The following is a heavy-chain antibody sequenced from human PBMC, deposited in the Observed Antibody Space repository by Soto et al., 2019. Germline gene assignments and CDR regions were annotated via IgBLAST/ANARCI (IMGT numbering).Heavy chain of an antibody. CDR1: GGSVSDKRW. D-gene: IGHD3-16*01. CDR2: XXRKGDX. CDR3: ASYVGTGGYGAFDI. J-gene: IGHJ3*02. Sequence: SETPSLTCALSGGSVSDKRWWTWVRQTPGKGLEWIGEXXRKGDXNXXAXXXSRVSISIDNSRNQVSLILPSVTAADTAVYYCASYVGTGGYGAFDIWGQGTVVTVSS. V-gene: IGHV4-4*02.